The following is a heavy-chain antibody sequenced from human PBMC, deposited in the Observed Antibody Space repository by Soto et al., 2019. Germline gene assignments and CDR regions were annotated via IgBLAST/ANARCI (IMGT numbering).Heavy chain of an antibody. CDR3: ARAYGVKSGTFDF. Sequence: QVQLVESGGGVVQPGRSLRLSCAASGFIFSTYDMHWVRQAPGTGLDRVSVIWYDGSGQAYADSVKGRFTISRDNSKNRLTLQMYSLRGDDTAVYYCARAYGVKSGTFDFWGPGTMVTVS. CDR2: IWYDGSGQ. J-gene: IGHJ3*01. V-gene: IGHV3-33*01. D-gene: IGHD4-17*01. CDR1: GFIFSTYD.